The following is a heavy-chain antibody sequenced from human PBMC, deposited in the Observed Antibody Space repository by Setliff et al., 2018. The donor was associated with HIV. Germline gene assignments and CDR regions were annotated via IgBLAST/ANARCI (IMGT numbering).Heavy chain of an antibody. CDR1: GYTFTSYA. Sequence: ASVKVSCKASGYTFTSYAMHWVRQAPGQGLEWMGVINTSGGSAGYAEKFRGRVTMTRDTSTSTVYMDLRNLRSEDTAVYYCARNQGDSSGWYAGDYWGHGTLVTVS. J-gene: IGHJ4*01. V-gene: IGHV1-46*01. CDR2: INTSGGSA. CDR3: ARNQGDSSGWYAGDY. D-gene: IGHD6-19*01.